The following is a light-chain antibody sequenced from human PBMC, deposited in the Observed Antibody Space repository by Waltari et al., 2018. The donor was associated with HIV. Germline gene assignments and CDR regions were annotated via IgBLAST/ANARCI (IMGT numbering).Light chain of an antibody. V-gene: IGKV3-15*01. CDR1: QSVDSD. Sequence: ERVMTQSPPTLSVSPGERATLSCRASQSVDSDLAWYQQKPGQPPRLLISGASTRATGIPARFSGSGSGIEFTLTINSLQSEDFAIYYCQQYNNWPYTFGQGTRLDIK. J-gene: IGKJ2*01. CDR2: GAS. CDR3: QQYNNWPYT.